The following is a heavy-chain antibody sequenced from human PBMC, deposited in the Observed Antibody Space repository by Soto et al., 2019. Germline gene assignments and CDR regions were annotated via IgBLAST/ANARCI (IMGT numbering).Heavy chain of an antibody. CDR3: AKGEVRGIIPSYFDY. CDR1: GFTFRWFG. Sequence: GGSLRLSCAGSGFTFRWFGMNWVRQAPGKGLEWVARISNDGSNEYYVDSVKGRFTISRDNSKNTLYPQMDSLRAEDTAVYYCAKGEVRGIIPSYFDYWGLGT. CDR2: ISNDGSNE. D-gene: IGHD3-10*01. J-gene: IGHJ4*02. V-gene: IGHV3-30*18.